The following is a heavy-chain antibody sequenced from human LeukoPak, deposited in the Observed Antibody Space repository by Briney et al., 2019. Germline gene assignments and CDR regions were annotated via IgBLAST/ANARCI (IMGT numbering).Heavy chain of an antibody. D-gene: IGHD7-27*01. CDR2: TYYRSSWYN. J-gene: IGHJ4*02. CDR3: ARGTGVFDY. V-gene: IGHV6-1*01. Sequence: QTLSLTCAISGDSVSTNSDAWNWIRQSPSRGLEWLGRTYYRSSWYNDYAVSVKSRIIISPDTSKNHFSLQLNSVTPEDTAIYYCARGTGVFDYWGQGTLVTVSS. CDR1: GDSVSTNSDA.